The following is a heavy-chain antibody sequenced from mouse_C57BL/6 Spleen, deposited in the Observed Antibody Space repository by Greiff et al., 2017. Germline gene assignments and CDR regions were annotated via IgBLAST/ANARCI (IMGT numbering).Heavy chain of an antibody. V-gene: IGHV3-6*01. Sequence: EVQLVESGPGLVKPSQSLSLTCSVTGYSITSGYYWNWIRQFPGNKLEWMGYIRYDGSNNYNPSLKNRISITRDTSKNPFFLQLNSVTTEDTATYYCARVITTRYFDYWGQGTTLTVSS. D-gene: IGHD1-1*01. CDR2: IRYDGSN. CDR3: ARVITTRYFDY. CDR1: GYSITSGYY. J-gene: IGHJ2*01.